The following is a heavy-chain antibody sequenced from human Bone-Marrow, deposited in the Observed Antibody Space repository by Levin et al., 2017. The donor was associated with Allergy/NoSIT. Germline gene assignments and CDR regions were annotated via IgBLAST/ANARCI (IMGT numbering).Heavy chain of an antibody. J-gene: IGHJ4*02. CDR3: ARVLSAISAAGPEK. V-gene: IGHV4-39*07. Sequence: SETLSLTCTVSGGSISTSSYHWGWVRQPPGKGLEWIGNIYYTGRTSYNPSLKSRVSISIDTSKKQFFLKLNSVTAADTAVYYCARVLSAISAAGPEKWGQGTLVTVS. CDR1: GGSISTSSYH. CDR2: IYYTGRT. D-gene: IGHD6-25*01.